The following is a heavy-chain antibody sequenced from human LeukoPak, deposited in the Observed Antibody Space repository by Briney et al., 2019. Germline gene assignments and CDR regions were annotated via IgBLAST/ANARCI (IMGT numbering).Heavy chain of an antibody. J-gene: IGHJ4*02. D-gene: IGHD5-18*01. Sequence: PGRSLRLSCAASGFTFSSYAMHWVRQAPGKGLEWVAVISYDGSNKYYADSVKGRFTISRGNSKNTLYLQMNSLRAEDTAVYYCARERYSYGPSGFDYWGQGTLVTVSS. CDR2: ISYDGSNK. V-gene: IGHV3-30*04. CDR3: ARERYSYGPSGFDY. CDR1: GFTFSSYA.